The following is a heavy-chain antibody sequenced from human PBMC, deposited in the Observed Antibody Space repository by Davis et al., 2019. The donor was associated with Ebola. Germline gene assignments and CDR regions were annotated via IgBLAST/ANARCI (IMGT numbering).Heavy chain of an antibody. CDR2: IYYSGST. D-gene: IGHD3-10*01. CDR3: ARDMLLVRGVIISNWFDP. J-gene: IGHJ5*02. CDR1: GGSVSSGSYY. Sequence: SETLSLTCTVSGGSVSSGSYYWSWIRQPPGKGLEWIGYIYYSGSTNYNPSLKSRVTISVDTSKNQFSLKLSSVTAADTAVYYCARDMLLVRGVIISNWFDPWGQGTLVTVSS. V-gene: IGHV4-61*01.